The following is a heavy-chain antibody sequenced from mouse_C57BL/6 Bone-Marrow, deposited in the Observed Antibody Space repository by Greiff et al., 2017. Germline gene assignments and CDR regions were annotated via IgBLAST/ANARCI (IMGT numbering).Heavy chain of an antibody. CDR1: GYTFTSYW. CDR3: VYDYDGYAMDY. Sequence: QVQLQQSGAELVKPGASVKLSCKASGYTFTSYWMHWVKQRPGQGLEWIGMIHPNSGSTNYNEKFKSKATLTVDKSSSTAYMQLSSLTSEDSAVYYCVYDYDGYAMDYWGQGTSVTVSS. CDR2: IHPNSGST. V-gene: IGHV1-64*01. J-gene: IGHJ4*01. D-gene: IGHD2-4*01.